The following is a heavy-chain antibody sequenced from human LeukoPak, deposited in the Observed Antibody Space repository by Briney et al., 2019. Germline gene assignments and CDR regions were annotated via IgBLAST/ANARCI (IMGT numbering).Heavy chain of an antibody. CDR1: GGSISTYL. D-gene: IGHD4-17*01. V-gene: IGHV4-59*01. Sequence: PSETLSLTCTVSGGSISTYLWSWIRQTPGKGLEWIGYIYYSGTTNYNPSLKSRVTMSVDTSKNQFSLKLSSVTAADTAVYYCARVDGDYGKGFDPWGQGTLVTVSS. CDR2: IYYSGTT. J-gene: IGHJ5*02. CDR3: ARVDGDYGKGFDP.